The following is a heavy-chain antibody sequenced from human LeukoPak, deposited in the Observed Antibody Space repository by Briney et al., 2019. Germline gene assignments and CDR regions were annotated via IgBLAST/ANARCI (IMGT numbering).Heavy chain of an antibody. J-gene: IGHJ4*02. CDR1: GYTFTGYY. Sequence: APVKVSCKASGYTFTGYYMHWVRQAPGQGLEWMGWINPNSGGTNYAQKFQGRVTMTRDTSISTAYMELSRLRSDDTAVYYCAREPAYSSSWYSFDYWGQGTLVTVSS. CDR3: AREPAYSSSWYSFDY. V-gene: IGHV1-2*02. D-gene: IGHD6-13*01. CDR2: INPNSGGT.